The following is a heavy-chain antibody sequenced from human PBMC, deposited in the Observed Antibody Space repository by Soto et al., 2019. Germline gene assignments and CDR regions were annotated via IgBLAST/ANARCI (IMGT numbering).Heavy chain of an antibody. CDR2: INPDNGNT. J-gene: IGHJ5*02. CDR1: GYTFTRYT. V-gene: IGHV1-3*01. Sequence: ASVKVSCKASGYTFTRYTMNWVRQAPGQRLEWMGWINPDNGNTKSSQKFQDRVIITRDTSASTAYMDLSSLRSEDPAVYYCARGIATGQLDPWGQGTLVTVSS. D-gene: IGHD2-15*01. CDR3: ARGIATGQLDP.